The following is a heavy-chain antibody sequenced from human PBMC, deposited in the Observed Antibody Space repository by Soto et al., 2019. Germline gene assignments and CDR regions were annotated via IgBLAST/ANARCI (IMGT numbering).Heavy chain of an antibody. Sequence: PSETLSLTCTVSGGSISSYYWSWIRQPPGKGLEWIGYIYYSGSTNCNPSLKSRVTISVDTSKNQFSLKLSSVTAADTAVYYCARAGGDYGDYGDAFDIWGQGTMVTVSS. J-gene: IGHJ3*02. V-gene: IGHV4-59*08. CDR3: ARAGGDYGDYGDAFDI. CDR2: IYYSGST. CDR1: GGSISSYY. D-gene: IGHD4-17*01.